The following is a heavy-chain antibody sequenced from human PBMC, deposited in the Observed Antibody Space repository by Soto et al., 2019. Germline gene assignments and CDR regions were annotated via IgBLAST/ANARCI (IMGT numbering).Heavy chain of an antibody. CDR1: GFTFSSYA. Sequence: GGSLRLSCAASGFTFSSYAFHWVRQAPGKGLEWVAILSDDGSNKDYAGSVKGRFTISRDNSRNTLYLQMNSLRAEDTAVYYCARQNSHLKYGWFDPWGQGTLVTVS. CDR3: ARQNSHLKYGWFDP. CDR2: LSDDGSNK. J-gene: IGHJ5*02. D-gene: IGHD3-3*02. V-gene: IGHV3-30-3*01.